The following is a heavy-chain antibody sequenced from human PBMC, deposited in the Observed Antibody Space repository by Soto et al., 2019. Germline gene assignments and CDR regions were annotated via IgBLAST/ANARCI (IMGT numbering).Heavy chain of an antibody. CDR1: GFTFSVYW. Sequence: GSLRLSCAASGFTFSVYWMHWVRQVPGKGLAWVSRIDSDGRSTSYTDSVKGRFTISRDNVKNTLYLQMNSVRVEDTAVYYCAKVGTTGDYWGQGTLVTVSS. CDR3: AKVGTTGDY. V-gene: IGHV3-74*01. CDR2: IDSDGRST. D-gene: IGHD1-26*01. J-gene: IGHJ4*02.